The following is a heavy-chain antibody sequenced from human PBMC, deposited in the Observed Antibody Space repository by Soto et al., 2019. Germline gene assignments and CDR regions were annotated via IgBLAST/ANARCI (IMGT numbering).Heavy chain of an antibody. J-gene: IGHJ1*01. CDR2: IDTGNGNT. CDR1: GYTFTSYA. Sequence: QVQLVQSGAEVKKPGASVKVSCKASGYTFTSYAMHWVRQAPGQRLEWMGWIDTGNGNTKYSQKFQDRITITRDTSARTAYMALNNLRSGDTAVYYCAKDRAHYVSSGLDWGQGPLVTVSS. V-gene: IGHV1-3*04. CDR3: AKDRAHYVSSGLD. D-gene: IGHD3-22*01.